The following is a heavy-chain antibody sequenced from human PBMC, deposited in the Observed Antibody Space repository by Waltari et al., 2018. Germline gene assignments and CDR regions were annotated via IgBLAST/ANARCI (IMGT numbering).Heavy chain of an antibody. CDR1: GYTFTSYD. CDR3: ARAVRYQLLSDF. V-gene: IGHV1-8*03. J-gene: IGHJ4*02. D-gene: IGHD2-2*01. Sequence: QVQLVQSGAEVKKPGASVKVSCKASGYTFTSYDINWVRQATGQGLEWMGWMNPNSGNTGYAQKFQGRVTITRNTSISTAYMELTNLRSDDTAIYFCARAVRYQLLSDFWGQGTLVTVSS. CDR2: MNPNSGNT.